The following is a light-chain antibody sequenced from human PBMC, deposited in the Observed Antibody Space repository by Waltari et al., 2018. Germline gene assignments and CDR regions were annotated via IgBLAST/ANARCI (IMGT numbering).Light chain of an antibody. CDR2: GAS. V-gene: IGKV1-39*01. CDR1: QDINIS. CDR3: QQSHTSPVT. J-gene: IGKJ2*01. Sequence: DIQMTQSPSSLSASVGDRVTISCHSSQDINISLNWYQHKTGEAPKLLIYGASTLHSGVPSRFAGSGSGTKFTLIINGLQPEDFASYFCQQSHTSPVTFGQGTTLE.